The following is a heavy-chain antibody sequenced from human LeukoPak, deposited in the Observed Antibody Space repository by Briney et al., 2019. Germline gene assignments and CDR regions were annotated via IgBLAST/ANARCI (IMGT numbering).Heavy chain of an antibody. CDR3: AKMGDYGFVWYFDL. Sequence: GGSLRLSCAASGFTFSSYAMSWVRQAPGKGLEWVSAISGSGGSTYYADSVKGRFTVSRDNSKNTLYLQMNSLRAEDTAVYYCAKMGDYGFVWYFDLWGRGTLVTVSS. CDR1: GFTFSSYA. V-gene: IGHV3-23*01. J-gene: IGHJ2*01. D-gene: IGHD4-17*01. CDR2: ISGSGGST.